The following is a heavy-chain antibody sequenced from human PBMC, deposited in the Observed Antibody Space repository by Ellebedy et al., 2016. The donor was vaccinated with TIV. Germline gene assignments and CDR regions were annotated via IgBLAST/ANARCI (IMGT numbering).Heavy chain of an antibody. CDR2: FYYTGST. CDR3: ARYNEVANYGLDV. V-gene: IGHV4-39*01. D-gene: IGHD1-14*01. J-gene: IGHJ6*02. Sequence: MPSETLSLTCTVSGGSISSSGSYWGWIRQPPGKGLEWIGSFYYTGSTYYNPSLKSRVTVFVDTSKNQFSLKLSSVTAADTAVYYCARYNEVANYGLDVWGQGTTVTVSS. CDR1: GGSISSSGSY.